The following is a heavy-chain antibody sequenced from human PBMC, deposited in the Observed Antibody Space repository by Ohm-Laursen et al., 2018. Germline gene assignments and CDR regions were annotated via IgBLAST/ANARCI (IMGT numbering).Heavy chain of an antibody. CDR2: ISGSGGST. J-gene: IGHJ3*02. CDR3: AKDRDDAFNI. V-gene: IGHV3-23*01. CDR1: GFTFSSYG. D-gene: IGHD3-10*01. Sequence: GSLRLSCAASGFTFSSYGMHWVRQAPGKGLEWVSAISGSGGSTYYADSVKGRFTISRDNSKNTLYLQMNSLRAEDTAVYYCAKDRDDAFNIWGQGTMVTVSS.